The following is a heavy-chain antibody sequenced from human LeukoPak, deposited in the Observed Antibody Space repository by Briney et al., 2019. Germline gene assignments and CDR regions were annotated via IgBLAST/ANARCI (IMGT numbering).Heavy chain of an antibody. V-gene: IGHV3-9*01. Sequence: PGGSLRLSCAASGFTFDDYAMHWVRQAPGKGLEWVSGTSWNSGSIDYADSVKGRFTISRDNAKNSLYLQMNSLRAEDTALYYCAKDHTGTFDYWGQGTLVTVSS. CDR3: AKDHTGTFDY. J-gene: IGHJ4*02. CDR1: GFTFDDYA. D-gene: IGHD4-11*01. CDR2: TSWNSGSI.